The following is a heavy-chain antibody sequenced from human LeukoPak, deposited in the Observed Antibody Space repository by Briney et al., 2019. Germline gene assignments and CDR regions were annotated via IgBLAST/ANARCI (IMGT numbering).Heavy chain of an antibody. CDR1: GGSISSYY. V-gene: IGHV4-59*08. J-gene: IGHJ6*02. CDR3: ARVKLRVKRHYYYYGMDV. D-gene: IGHD1-26*01. Sequence: PSETLSLTCTVSGGSISSYYWSWIRQPPGKGLEWIGYIYYSGSTNYNPSLKSRVTISVDTSKNQFSLKLSSVTAADTAVYYCARVKLRVKRHYYYYGMDVWGQGTTVTVSS. CDR2: IYYSGST.